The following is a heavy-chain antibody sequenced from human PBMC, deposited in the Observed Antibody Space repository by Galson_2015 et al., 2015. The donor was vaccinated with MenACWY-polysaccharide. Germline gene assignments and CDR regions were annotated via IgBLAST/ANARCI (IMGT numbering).Heavy chain of an antibody. Sequence: SLRLSCATSGFNFGDHAMAWFRQAPGKGLEWVGLIRSKTDGETTKYAASVKGRFTISRDDSNSIAYLQMNSLKIEVTAVYYCTRDRRLDYWGQGTPVTVSS. CDR3: TRDRRLDY. J-gene: IGHJ4*02. CDR2: IRSKTDGETT. V-gene: IGHV3-49*03. CDR1: GFNFGDHA.